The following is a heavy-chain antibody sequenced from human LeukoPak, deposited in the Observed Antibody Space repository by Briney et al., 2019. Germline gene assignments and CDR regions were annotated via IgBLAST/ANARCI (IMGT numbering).Heavy chain of an antibody. CDR3: TRGGNSSSWRYYFDY. J-gene: IGHJ4*02. D-gene: IGHD6-13*01. CDR1: GFTFGDYA. V-gene: IGHV3-49*04. Sequence: GGSLRLSCTASGFTFGDYAMSWVRQAPGKGLEWVGFIRSKAYGGTTEYAASVKGRFTISRDDSKSIAYLQMNSLKTEDTAVYYCTRGGNSSSWRYYFDYWGQETLVTVSS. CDR2: IRSKAYGGTT.